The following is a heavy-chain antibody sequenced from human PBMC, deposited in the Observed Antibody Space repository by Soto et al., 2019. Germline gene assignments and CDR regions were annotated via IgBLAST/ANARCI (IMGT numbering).Heavy chain of an antibody. V-gene: IGHV1-8*01. CDR1: GYPFISYD. Sequence: GASVKVSCKASGYPFISYDINWVRQATGQGLEWMGWMNVNSGDTYYAQKFQGRVTMTRNTSITTAYMELSSLRSEDKAVYYCARGTYSIVRGQGTLVTVSS. CDR2: MNVNSGDT. CDR3: ARGTYSIV. D-gene: IGHD3-3*02. J-gene: IGHJ4*02.